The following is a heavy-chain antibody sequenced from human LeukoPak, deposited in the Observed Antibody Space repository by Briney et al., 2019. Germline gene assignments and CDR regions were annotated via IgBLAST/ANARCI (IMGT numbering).Heavy chain of an antibody. J-gene: IGHJ4*01. Sequence: GGSLRLSCAVSEFTFSSYWMNWVRQAPGKGLEWVASIRQDGGEKSYVDSVKGRFTCSRDNTKNSLYLQMSSLRAEDTAVYYCARDGTAAGLYFDLWGQGTLVTVSS. CDR3: ARDGTAAGLYFDL. CDR2: IRQDGGEK. V-gene: IGHV3-7*01. D-gene: IGHD6-13*01. CDR1: EFTFSSYW.